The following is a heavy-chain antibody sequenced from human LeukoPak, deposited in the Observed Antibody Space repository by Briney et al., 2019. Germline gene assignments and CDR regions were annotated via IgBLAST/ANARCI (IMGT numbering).Heavy chain of an antibody. Sequence: SVTVSCKASGFTFTSSAMQWVRQARGQGLEWIGWIFVGSGNTNYAQKFQERVTITRDMSTSTAYMELSSLRSEDTAVYYCAAALVPAAKLTDYYYYYMDVWGKGTTVTVSS. CDR1: GFTFTSSA. J-gene: IGHJ6*03. CDR3: AAALVPAAKLTDYYYYYMDV. V-gene: IGHV1-58*02. CDR2: IFVGSGNT. D-gene: IGHD2-2*01.